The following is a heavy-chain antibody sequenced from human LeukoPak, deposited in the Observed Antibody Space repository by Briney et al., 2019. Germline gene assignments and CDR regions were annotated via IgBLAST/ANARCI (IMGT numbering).Heavy chain of an antibody. J-gene: IGHJ5*02. CDR3: ARVKALGIVGSTTVLDP. V-gene: IGHV1-2*02. Sequence: ASVKVSYTPSGYTFSDYYIHWVRQAPGQGLEWMGWINPNTDGINYAQNFRGRVTMTRDTSISTAYMELSSLRSDDTAIYYCARVKALGIVGSTTVLDPWGQGPLVTVSS. D-gene: IGHD1-26*01. CDR2: INPNTDGI. CDR1: GYTFSDYY.